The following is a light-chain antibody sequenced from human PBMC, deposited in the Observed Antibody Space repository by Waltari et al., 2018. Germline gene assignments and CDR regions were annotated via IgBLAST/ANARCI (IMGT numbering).Light chain of an antibody. J-gene: IGLJ1*01. Sequence: QSALTQPRSVSGSPGQSVTISCTGTSSDFGDYYFVSWYQHHPDKAPKLIIYDVNKRPSGVPDRFSGSKSDNTASLTISGLQAEDEADYYCCSYAGTYINYVFGSGTTVTVL. CDR2: DVN. CDR3: CSYAGTYINYV. CDR1: SSDFGDYYF. V-gene: IGLV2-11*01.